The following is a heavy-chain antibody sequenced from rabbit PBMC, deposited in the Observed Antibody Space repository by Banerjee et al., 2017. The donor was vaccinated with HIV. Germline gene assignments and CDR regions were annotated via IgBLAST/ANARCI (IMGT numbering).Heavy chain of an antibody. CDR1: GFSFSSSSY. V-gene: IGHV1S40*01. CDR3: ARGEGAGIGFGRGDYFTL. CDR2: IYAGSGGDT. Sequence: QSLEESGGGLVQPAGSLTFTCTASGFSFSSSSYMCWVRPAPGKGLEWIGCIYAGSGGDTYYANWAKGRFTISKTSSTAVTLQMTSLTAADTATYFCARGEGAGIGFGRGDYFTLWGPGTLVTVS. D-gene: IGHD4-2*01. J-gene: IGHJ4*01.